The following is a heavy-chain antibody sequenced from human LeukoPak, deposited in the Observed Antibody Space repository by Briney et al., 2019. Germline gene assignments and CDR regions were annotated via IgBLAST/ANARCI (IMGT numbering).Heavy chain of an antibody. CDR3: AREKYGYYLAAFDI. J-gene: IGHJ3*02. V-gene: IGHV4-30-4*01. Sequence: SETLSLTCTVSGGSIGSGDYYWSWIRQPPGKGLEWIGYIYYSGSTYYNPSLKSRVTISVDTSKNQFSLKLSSVTAADTAVYYCAREKYGYYLAAFDIWGQGTMVTVSS. CDR2: IYYSGST. D-gene: IGHD3-22*01. CDR1: GGSIGSGDYY.